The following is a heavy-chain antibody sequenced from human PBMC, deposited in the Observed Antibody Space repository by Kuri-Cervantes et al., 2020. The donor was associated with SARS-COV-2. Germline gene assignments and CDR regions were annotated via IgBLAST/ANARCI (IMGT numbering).Heavy chain of an antibody. D-gene: IGHD3-10*01. CDR1: GGTFSSYT. V-gene: IGHV1-69*06. CDR3: ASYGFDLNYYYYYNMDV. J-gene: IGHJ6*03. CDR2: IIPIFGTA. Sequence: SEKVSCKASGGTFSSYTISWVRQAPGQGLEWMGGIIPIFGTANYAQKFQGRVTITADKSTSTAYMELSSLKSEDSAVYYCASYGFDLNYYYYYNMDVWGKGTTVTVSS.